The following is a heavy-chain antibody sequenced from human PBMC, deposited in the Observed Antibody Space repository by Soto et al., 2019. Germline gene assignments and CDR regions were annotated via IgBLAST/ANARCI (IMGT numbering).Heavy chain of an antibody. CDR3: ARAGYCSGGTCFHGNCDY. CDR2: INPNGGST. Sequence: QVQLVQSGAEVKRPGASVKVSCKASGYTFTTYYKHWVRQAPGQGLEWLGIINPNGGSTTYAQKFQGRVTMTRDTSTSTVYLELSSLRSEDTAVYYCARAGYCSGGTCFHGNCDYWGQGTLVTVSA. J-gene: IGHJ4*02. D-gene: IGHD2-15*01. V-gene: IGHV1-46*01. CDR1: GYTFTTYY.